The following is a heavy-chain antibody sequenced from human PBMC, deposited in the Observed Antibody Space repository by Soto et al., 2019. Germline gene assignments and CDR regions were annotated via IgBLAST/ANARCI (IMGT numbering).Heavy chain of an antibody. CDR3: ARGNSSGIYFDY. J-gene: IGHJ4*02. CDR2: IYYSGST. D-gene: IGHD6-6*01. V-gene: IGHV4-59*01. CDR1: GGSISTYY. Sequence: PSETLSLTCTVSGGSISTYYGIRIRQPPGKGLEWIGYIYYSGSTDHTPSLKSRVTMLLDTAKNQFSLQLSSVTAADTAVYYCARGNSSGIYFDYWGQGTLVTVSS.